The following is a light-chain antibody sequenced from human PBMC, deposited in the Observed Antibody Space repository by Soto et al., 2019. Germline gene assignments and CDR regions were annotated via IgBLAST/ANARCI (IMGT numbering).Light chain of an antibody. J-gene: IGKJ5*01. CDR3: QQYDNLPYT. CDR2: DAS. CDR1: QDISNY. V-gene: IGKV1-33*01. Sequence: IQMTQSPSSVSASVGHRVTITCQASQDISNYLNWYQQKKGKAPKLLIYDASNLETGVPSRFSGSGYGTDFNFTISSLQPEDIATYYCQQYDNLPYTFGQGTRLEIK.